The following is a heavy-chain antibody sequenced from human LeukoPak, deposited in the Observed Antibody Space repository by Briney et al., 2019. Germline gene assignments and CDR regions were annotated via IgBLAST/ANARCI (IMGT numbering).Heavy chain of an antibody. V-gene: IGHV3-11*01. CDR1: GFTFRDYY. CDR3: ARNIYYYDSSGHRRNYYFDY. Sequence: PGGSLRLSCAASGFTFRDYYMSWIRQAPGKGLEWVSYISSGGSTIYYADSVKGRFTISRDNAKNSLYLQMNSLRAEDTAVYYCARNIYYYDSSGHRRNYYFDYWGQGTLVTVSS. J-gene: IGHJ4*02. CDR2: ISSGGSTI. D-gene: IGHD3-22*01.